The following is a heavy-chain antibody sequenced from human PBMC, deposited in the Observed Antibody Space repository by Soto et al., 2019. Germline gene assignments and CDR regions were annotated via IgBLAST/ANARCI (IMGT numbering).Heavy chain of an antibody. Sequence: SETLSLTCAVYGGSFSGYYWSWIRQPPGKGLEWIGEINHSGSTNYNPSLKSRVTISVDTSKNQFSLKLSSVTAADTAVYYCARGWGLEPWGQGTLVTVS. J-gene: IGHJ5*02. CDR2: INHSGST. V-gene: IGHV4-34*01. CDR1: GGSFSGYY. D-gene: IGHD7-27*01. CDR3: ARGWGLEP.